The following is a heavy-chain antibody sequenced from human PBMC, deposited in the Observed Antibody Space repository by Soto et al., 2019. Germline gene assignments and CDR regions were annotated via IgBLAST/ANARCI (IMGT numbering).Heavy chain of an antibody. CDR2: VYYTGTT. J-gene: IGHJ5*02. CDR3: ARDTVLTGMFDL. Sequence: LTCTVSGGSIGSYHWSWVRQPPGKGLEWIASVYYTGTTNYNPSLGSRVTISIDAPENQISLKLTSVTAADTAFYYCARDTVLTGMFDLWGQGTLVTVSS. D-gene: IGHD4-17*01. CDR1: GGSIGSYH. V-gene: IGHV4-59*01.